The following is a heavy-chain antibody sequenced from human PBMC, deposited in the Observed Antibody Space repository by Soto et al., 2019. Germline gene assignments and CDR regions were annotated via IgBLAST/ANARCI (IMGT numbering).Heavy chain of an antibody. CDR3: ARRSSSSDRNWFDS. V-gene: IGHV1-2*04. D-gene: IGHD6-6*01. Sequence: ASVKVSCKASGYTFTGYYMHWVRQAPGQGLEWMGWINPNSGGTKYAQKFQGWVTMTRDTSISTAYMELSRLRADDTAVYYCARRSSSSDRNWFDSWGQGTLVTVSS. CDR1: GYTFTGYY. J-gene: IGHJ5*01. CDR2: INPNSGGT.